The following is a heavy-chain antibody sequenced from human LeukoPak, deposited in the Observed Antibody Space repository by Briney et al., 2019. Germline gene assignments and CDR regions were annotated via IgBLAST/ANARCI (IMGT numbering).Heavy chain of an antibody. CDR2: IIPILGTA. V-gene: IGHV1-69*01. CDR1: GGTFSSYA. Sequence: SAKVSCKASGGTFSSYAISWVRQAPGQGLEWMGGIIPILGTANYAQKFQGRVTITADESTSTAYMELSSLRSEDTAVYYCARDRGGYSYGLFDWFDPWGQGTLVTVSS. CDR3: ARDRGGYSYGLFDWFDP. D-gene: IGHD5-18*01. J-gene: IGHJ5*02.